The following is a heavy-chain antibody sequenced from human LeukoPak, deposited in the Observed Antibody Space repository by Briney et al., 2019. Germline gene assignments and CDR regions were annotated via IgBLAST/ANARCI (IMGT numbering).Heavy chain of an antibody. CDR1: GFSLSNARMG. J-gene: IGHJ4*02. V-gene: IGHV2-26*01. CDR3: ARIKVVYDSSGYFGYYFDY. D-gene: IGHD3-22*01. CDR2: IFSNDEK. Sequence: SGPVLVKPTETLTLTCTVSGFSLSNARMGVSWIRQPPGKALEWLAHIFSNDEKSYSTPLKSRLTISKDTSKSQVVLTMTNMDPVDTATYYCARIKVVYDSSGYFGYYFDYWGQGTLVTVSS.